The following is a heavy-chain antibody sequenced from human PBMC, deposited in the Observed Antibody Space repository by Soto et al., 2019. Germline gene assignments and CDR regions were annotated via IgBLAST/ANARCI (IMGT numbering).Heavy chain of an antibody. J-gene: IGHJ3*02. CDR1: GFTFVNYW. D-gene: IGHD2-8*01. CDR2: INIDGSEK. CDR3: ARDIMGGAFDI. V-gene: IGHV3-7*05. Sequence: GGSLRLSCAASGFTFVNYWMNWVRQAPGKGLEWVANINIDGSEKYFVDSVRGRFTISRDNAKNSLYLQMNSLRTEDTAVYYCARDIMGGAFDIWGQGTMVTVSS.